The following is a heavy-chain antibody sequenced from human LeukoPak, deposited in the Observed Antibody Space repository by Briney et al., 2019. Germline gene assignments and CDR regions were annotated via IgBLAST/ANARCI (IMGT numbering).Heavy chain of an antibody. J-gene: IGHJ3*02. CDR3: ARSGGSGNYYEPFDI. CDR2: VSYDGSKK. Sequence: GGSLRLSCAASGFNFSNYVMHWVRQTPGKGLEWVAVVSYDGSKKYSADSVRGRFTISRDNSKNSMYLQMNSLRAEDTAVYYCARSGGSGNYYEPFDIWGQGTMVTVSS. V-gene: IGHV3-30*03. D-gene: IGHD3-10*01. CDR1: GFNFSNYV.